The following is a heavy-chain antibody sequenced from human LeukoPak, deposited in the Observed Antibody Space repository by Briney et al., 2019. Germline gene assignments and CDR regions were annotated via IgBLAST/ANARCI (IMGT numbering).Heavy chain of an antibody. V-gene: IGHV4-61*01. D-gene: IGHD5-18*01. CDR1: GGSISSSSYY. Sequence: PSETLSLTCTVSGGSISSSSYYWSWIRQPPGKGLEWIGYIYYSGSTNYNPSLKSRVTISVDTSKNQFSLKLSSVTAADTAVYYCASGAQYSYGHWSYYYMDVWGKGTTVTVSS. CDR2: IYYSGST. CDR3: ASGAQYSYGHWSYYYMDV. J-gene: IGHJ6*03.